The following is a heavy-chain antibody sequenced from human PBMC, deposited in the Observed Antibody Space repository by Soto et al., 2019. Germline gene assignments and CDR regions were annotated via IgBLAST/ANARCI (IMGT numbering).Heavy chain of an antibody. J-gene: IGHJ6*03. CDR2: IIPILGIA. Sequence: QVQLVQSGAEVKKPGSSVKVSCKASGGTFSSYTISWVRQAPGQGLEWMGRIIPILGIANYAQKFQGRVTITADKSTSTAYMELSSLRSEDTAVYYCARTLGSGWDYYYYMDVWGKRTTVTVSS. CDR1: GGTFSSYT. CDR3: ARTLGSGWDYYYYMDV. V-gene: IGHV1-69*02. D-gene: IGHD6-19*01.